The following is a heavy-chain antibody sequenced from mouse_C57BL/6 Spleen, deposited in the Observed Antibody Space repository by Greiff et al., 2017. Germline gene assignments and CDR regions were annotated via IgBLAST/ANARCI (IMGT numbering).Heavy chain of an antibody. Sequence: EVKLMESEGGLVQPGSSMKLSCTASGFTFSDYYMAWVRQVPEKGLEWVANINYDGSSTYYLDSLKSRFIISRDNAKNILYLQMSSLKAEDTATYYCARGNYASDYWGQGTTLTVSS. J-gene: IGHJ2*01. V-gene: IGHV5-16*01. D-gene: IGHD1-1*02. CDR3: ARGNYASDY. CDR2: INYDGSST. CDR1: GFTFSDYY.